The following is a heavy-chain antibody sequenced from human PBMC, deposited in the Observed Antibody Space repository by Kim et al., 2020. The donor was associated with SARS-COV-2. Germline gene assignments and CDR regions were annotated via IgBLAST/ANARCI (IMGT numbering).Heavy chain of an antibody. CDR2: IIPIFGTA. V-gene: IGHV1-69*13. CDR1: GGTFSSYA. Sequence: SVKVSCKASGGTFSSYAISWVRQAPGQGLEWMGGIIPIFGTANYAQKFQGRVTITADESTSTAYMELSSLRSEDTAVYYCAREDRSGWGVFDYWGQGTLVTVSS. D-gene: IGHD6-19*01. CDR3: AREDRSGWGVFDY. J-gene: IGHJ4*02.